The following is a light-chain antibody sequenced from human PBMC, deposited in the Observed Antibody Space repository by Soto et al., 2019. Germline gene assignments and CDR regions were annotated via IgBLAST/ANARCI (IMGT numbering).Light chain of an antibody. J-gene: IGLJ2*01. Sequence: QSVLTQPPSVSGAPGQRVTISCTGSSSNIVAGYDVNWYQQLPGTAPKLLIYGNTNRPSGVPDRFSGSKSGTSGSLAISGLQTEDEAEYYCQSWDTSLSGSVFGGGTKLTVL. CDR1: SSNIVAGYD. CDR3: QSWDTSLSGSV. V-gene: IGLV1-40*01. CDR2: GNT.